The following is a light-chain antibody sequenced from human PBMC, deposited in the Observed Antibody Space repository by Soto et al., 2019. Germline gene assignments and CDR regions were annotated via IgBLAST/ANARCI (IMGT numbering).Light chain of an antibody. V-gene: IGKV3-11*01. J-gene: IGKJ1*01. CDR1: QSVSSY. Sequence: EIVLTQSPATLSLSPGERATLSCRASQSVSSYLAWYQHKPGQAPRLLIYDASHRATGIPARFSGSGSGTDFTLTISSLEPEDFAVYYCAERSNWHPTWTFGQGTNVEVK. CDR2: DAS. CDR3: AERSNWHPTWT.